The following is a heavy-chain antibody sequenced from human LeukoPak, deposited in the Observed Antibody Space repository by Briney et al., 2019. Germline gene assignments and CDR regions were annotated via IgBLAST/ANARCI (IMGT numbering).Heavy chain of an antibody. Sequence: PGGSLRLSCTASGFTFTNYAMSSVRQPPGKGLEWVSSISGSGGGTYYADSVKGRFTISRDNSKNTLYLQMNSLRAEDTAVYYCAKARGITGTKENDYWGQGTLVTVSS. CDR3: AKARGITGTKENDY. V-gene: IGHV3-23*01. CDR1: GFTFTNYA. D-gene: IGHD1-7*01. CDR2: ISGSGGGT. J-gene: IGHJ4*02.